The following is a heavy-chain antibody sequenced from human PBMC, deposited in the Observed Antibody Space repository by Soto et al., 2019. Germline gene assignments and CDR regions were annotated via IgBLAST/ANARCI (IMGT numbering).Heavy chain of an antibody. V-gene: IGHV3-23*01. Sequence: EVQLLESGGGLVQPGGSLRLSCAASGFTFSSYAMSWVRQAPGKGLEWVSAISGSGGSTYYADSVKGRFTITRDNSKNALYLQMNSLRDEDTAVYYCATSTVTTLNSFDYWGQGTLVTVSS. J-gene: IGHJ4*02. D-gene: IGHD4-17*01. CDR3: ATSTVTTLNSFDY. CDR2: ISGSGGST. CDR1: GFTFSSYA.